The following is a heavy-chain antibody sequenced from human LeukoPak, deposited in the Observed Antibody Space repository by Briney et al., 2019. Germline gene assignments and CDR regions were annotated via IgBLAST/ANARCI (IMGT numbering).Heavy chain of an antibody. CDR1: GVSITDYH. Sequence: YPSETLSLTCTVSGVSITDYHWSWIRQPPGKGLEYIGYIYNRGSTFYNPSLKSRVTISTDASKKQFSLKLTSVTAADTAVYYCGRGAGGYRFDPWGQGTRVTASS. CDR2: IYNRGST. J-gene: IGHJ5*02. CDR3: GRGAGGYRFDP. D-gene: IGHD1-1*01. V-gene: IGHV4-59*01.